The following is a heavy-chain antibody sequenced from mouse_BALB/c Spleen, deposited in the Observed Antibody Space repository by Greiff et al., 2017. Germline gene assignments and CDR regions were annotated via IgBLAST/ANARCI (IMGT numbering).Heavy chain of an antibody. CDR2: ISSGGSYT. CDR1: GFTFSSYT. CDR3: ARAIYDGYRYAMDY. Sequence: EVKLEESGGGLVQPGGSLKLSCAASGFTFSSYTMSWVRQSPEKRLEWVAEISSGGSYTYYPDTVTGRFTISRDNAKNTLYLEMSSLRSEDTAMYYCARAIYDGYRYAMDYWGQGTSVTVSS. J-gene: IGHJ4*01. D-gene: IGHD2-3*01. V-gene: IGHV5-9-4*01.